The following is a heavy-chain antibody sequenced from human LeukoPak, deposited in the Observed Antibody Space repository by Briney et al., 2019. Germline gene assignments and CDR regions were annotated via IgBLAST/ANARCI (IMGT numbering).Heavy chain of an antibody. D-gene: IGHD6-19*01. CDR3: ARYRSSGWYLGLGYFDY. Sequence: PSETLSLTCTVSGGSVSSGSYYWSWIRQPPGKGLEWIGYIYYSGSTNYNPSLKSRVTISVDTSKNQFSLKLSSVTAADTAVYYCARYRSSGWYLGLGYFDYWGQGPLVTVSS. V-gene: IGHV4-61*01. J-gene: IGHJ4*02. CDR1: GGSVSSGSYY. CDR2: IYYSGST.